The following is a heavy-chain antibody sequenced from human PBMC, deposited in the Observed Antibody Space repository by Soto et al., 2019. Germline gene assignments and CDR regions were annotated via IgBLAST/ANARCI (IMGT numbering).Heavy chain of an antibody. D-gene: IGHD3-10*01. CDR1: GYTFTSYG. V-gene: IGHV1-18*01. CDR2: ISAYNGNT. Sequence: QVQLVQSEAEVKKPGASVKVSCKASGYTFTSYGISWVRQAHGQGLEWMGWISAYNGNTNYAQKLQGRVTMTTDTSTSTAYMELRSLRSDDTAVYYCARGALLWFGELFYLDAFDIWGQGTIVTVSS. CDR3: ARGALLWFGELFYLDAFDI. J-gene: IGHJ3*02.